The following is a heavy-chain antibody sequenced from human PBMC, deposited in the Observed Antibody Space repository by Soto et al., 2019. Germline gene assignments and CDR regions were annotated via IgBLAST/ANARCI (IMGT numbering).Heavy chain of an antibody. Sequence: VQLVASGGGLVQPGGPRRLSCAGSGFTFFTFDIHWVGQAPGKGLEWVSGVGTLSDTFYAASVQGRFTISRQNTKTSVYLQMNCLRAGDTAFYYCAGGRSFSYDSTPPPMFDPWGQGTLVTVSS. CDR2: VGTLSDT. CDR1: GFTFFTFD. V-gene: IGHV3-13*01. J-gene: IGHJ5*02. CDR3: AGGRSFSYDSTPPPMFDP. D-gene: IGHD3-10*01.